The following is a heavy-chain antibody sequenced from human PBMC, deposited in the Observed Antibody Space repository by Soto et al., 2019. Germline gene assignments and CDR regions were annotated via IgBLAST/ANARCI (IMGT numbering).Heavy chain of an antibody. J-gene: IGHJ5*01. CDR2: IIPIFGTA. V-gene: IGHV1-69*13. CDR1: VCTFSSYA. Sequence: KQPRASVKFSCKASVCTFSSYAISWVRQAPGQGLEWMGGIIPIFGTANYAQKFQGRVTITADESTSTAYMELSSLRSEDTAVYYCARVVVAGTKYDWFDYWGQGTLVTVSS. CDR3: ARVVVAGTKYDWFDY. D-gene: IGHD6-19*01.